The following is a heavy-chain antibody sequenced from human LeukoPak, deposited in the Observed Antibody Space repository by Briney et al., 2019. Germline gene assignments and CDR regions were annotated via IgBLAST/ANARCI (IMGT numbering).Heavy chain of an antibody. CDR1: GGSISSGGYY. V-gene: IGHV4-30-2*01. D-gene: IGHD2-2*01. Sequence: PSQTLSLTCTVSGGSISSGGYYWSWIRQPPGKGLEWIGYIYHSGSTYYNPSLKSRVTISVDRSKNQFSLKLSSVTAADTAVYYCARSTPAAIPLGLNWFDPWGQGTLVTVSS. CDR3: ARSTPAAIPLGLNWFDP. J-gene: IGHJ5*02. CDR2: IYHSGST.